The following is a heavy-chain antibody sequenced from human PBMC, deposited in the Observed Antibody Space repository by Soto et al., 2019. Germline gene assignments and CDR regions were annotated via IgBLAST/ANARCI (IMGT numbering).Heavy chain of an antibody. J-gene: IGHJ4*02. V-gene: IGHV1-8*01. D-gene: IGHD1-1*01. CDR2: MNPNSGNT. CDR1: GYTFTSYD. CDR3: ARGNVVTGTTLDY. Sequence: ASVKVSCKASGYTFTSYDINWVRQATGQGLERMGWMNPNSGNTGYAQKFQGRVTMTRNTSISTAYMELSSLRSEDTAVYYCARGNVVTGTTLDYWGQGTLVTVSS.